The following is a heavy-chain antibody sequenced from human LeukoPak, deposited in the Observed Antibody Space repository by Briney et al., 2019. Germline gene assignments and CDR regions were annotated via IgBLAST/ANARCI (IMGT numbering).Heavy chain of an antibody. D-gene: IGHD6-13*01. Sequence: GEALKISCKGSGYSFTSYWLGWVRQMPGKGLEWMGIIYPGDSDTRYSPSIQGQGTISADKTISTAYLQWSSMKASDNAMYYCSRLKAMSIAAAGTEEYFQHWGQGTLVTVSS. CDR2: IYPGDSDT. CDR1: GYSFTSYW. CDR3: SRLKAMSIAAAGTEEYFQH. J-gene: IGHJ1*01. V-gene: IGHV5-51*01.